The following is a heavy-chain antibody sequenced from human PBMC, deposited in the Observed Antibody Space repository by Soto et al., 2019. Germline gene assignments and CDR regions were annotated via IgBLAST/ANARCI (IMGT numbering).Heavy chain of an antibody. Sequence: GGSLRLSCAASGFTFSSYGMHWVRQAPGKGLEWVAVISYDGSNKYYADSVKGRFTISRDNSKNTLYLQMNSLRAEDTAVYYCAKESRTSSGTYYFDYWGQGTLVTVSS. CDR1: GFTFSSYG. J-gene: IGHJ4*02. CDR3: AKESRTSSGTYYFDY. V-gene: IGHV3-30*18. D-gene: IGHD2-2*01. CDR2: ISYDGSNK.